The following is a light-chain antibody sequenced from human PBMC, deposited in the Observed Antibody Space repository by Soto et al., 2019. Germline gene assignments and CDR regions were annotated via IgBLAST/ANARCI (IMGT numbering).Light chain of an antibody. J-gene: IGLJ1*01. CDR1: KLGDKY. CDR2: QDS. Sequence: SYELTQPPSVSVSPGQTASITCSGDKLGDKYACWYQQKPGQSPVLVIYQDSKRPSGIPERFSGSNSGNTATLTISGTQAMDEADYYCQARDSSTLGVFGTGTKLTVL. CDR3: QARDSSTLGV. V-gene: IGLV3-1*01.